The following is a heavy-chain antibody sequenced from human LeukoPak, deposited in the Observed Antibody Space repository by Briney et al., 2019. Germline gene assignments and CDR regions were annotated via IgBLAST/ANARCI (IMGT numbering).Heavy chain of an antibody. CDR2: INQDGSEI. Sequence: GGSLRLSCAASGFTFSNYWMNWVRQAPGKGLEWVANINQDGSEIYYVDSVKGRFTISRDNAKNSLYLQMNSLRAEDTAVYYCARELTTVIWFDPWGQGTLVTVSS. J-gene: IGHJ5*02. CDR1: GFTFSNYW. CDR3: ARELTTVIWFDP. V-gene: IGHV3-7*01. D-gene: IGHD4-11*01.